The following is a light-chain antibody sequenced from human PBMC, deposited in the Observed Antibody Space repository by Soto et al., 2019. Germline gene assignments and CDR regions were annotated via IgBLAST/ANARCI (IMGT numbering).Light chain of an antibody. CDR3: QSYDSSLSAVV. CDR2: VNN. J-gene: IGLJ2*01. CDR1: SSNIGAVYD. Sequence: QSVLTQPPSVSGAPGQRVTISCTGSSSNIGAVYDVHWYQQLPGTAPKLLISVNNNRPSGVPNRFSGSKSGTPASLAITGLRAENGADYYFQSYDSSLSAVVFGGGTKLTVL. V-gene: IGLV1-40*01.